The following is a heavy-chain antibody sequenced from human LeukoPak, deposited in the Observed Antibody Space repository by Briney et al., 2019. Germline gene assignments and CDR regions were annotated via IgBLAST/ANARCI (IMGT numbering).Heavy chain of an antibody. V-gene: IGHV3-74*01. Sequence: GGSLRLSCAASGFTFTSYWMHWVRQVAGKGLVWLARVNHDGSGTNYADSVKGRFTISRDNAKNTLYLQMNSLGVEDTAVYYCATDLGWGQGTLVTVSS. D-gene: IGHD7-27*01. CDR1: GFTFTSYW. CDR3: ATDLG. CDR2: VNHDGSGT. J-gene: IGHJ4*02.